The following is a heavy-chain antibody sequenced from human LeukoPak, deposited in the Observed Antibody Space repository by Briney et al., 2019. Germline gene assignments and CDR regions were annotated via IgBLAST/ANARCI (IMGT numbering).Heavy chain of an antibody. J-gene: IGHJ4*02. CDR1: GFTFSSYA. V-gene: IGHV3-23*01. D-gene: IGHD5-18*01. CDR2: ISGSGGST. CDR3: AKEAKYTAMVTYTFDY. Sequence: PGGSLRLSCAAPGFTFSSYAMSWVRQAPGKGLEWVSAISGSGGSTYYADSVKGRFTISRDNSKNTLYLQMNSLRAEDTAVYYCAKEAKYTAMVTYTFDYWGQGTLVTVSS.